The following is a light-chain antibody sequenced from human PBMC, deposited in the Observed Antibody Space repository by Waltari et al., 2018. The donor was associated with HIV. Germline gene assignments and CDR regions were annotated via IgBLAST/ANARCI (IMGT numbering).Light chain of an antibody. CDR1: QSVSSNY. J-gene: IGKJ1*01. CDR2: AAS. V-gene: IGKV3-20*01. CDR3: QQYGSSLPT. Sequence: EIVLTQSPGTLSLSPGEKATLSCRASQSVSSNYLSWYQQKPGLAPRLLIYAASNRATGIPDRFSGSGSGTDFTLTLSRLEPEDFAVYYCQQYGSSLPTFGQGTKVEIK.